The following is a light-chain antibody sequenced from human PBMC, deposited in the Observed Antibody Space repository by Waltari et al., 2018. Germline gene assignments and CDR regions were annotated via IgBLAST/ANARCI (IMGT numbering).Light chain of an antibody. J-gene: IGKJ3*01. Sequence: DIQMTQSPSTLSASVGDRVTITCRASQSIHRWLAWYQQKPGKVPKPRIYKASILESGVPSRFSGGGSGTEFTRNISSLQPDDFATYYCQHYDSYSATFGRGTKIEIK. CDR2: KAS. CDR1: QSIHRW. CDR3: QHYDSYSAT. V-gene: IGKV1-5*03.